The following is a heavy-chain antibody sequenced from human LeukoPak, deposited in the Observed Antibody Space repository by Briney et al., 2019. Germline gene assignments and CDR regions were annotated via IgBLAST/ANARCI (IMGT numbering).Heavy chain of an antibody. CDR1: GGTFSSYA. V-gene: IGHV1-69*13. CDR3: ARDSEPSYSSSWYVNYYGMDV. D-gene: IGHD6-13*01. CDR2: IIPIFGTA. Sequence: GASVKVSCTASGGTFSSYAISWVRQAPGQGLEWMGGIIPIFGTANYAQKFQGRVTITADESTSTAYMELSSLRSEDTAVYYCARDSEPSYSSSWYVNYYGMDVWGQGTTVTVSS. J-gene: IGHJ6*02.